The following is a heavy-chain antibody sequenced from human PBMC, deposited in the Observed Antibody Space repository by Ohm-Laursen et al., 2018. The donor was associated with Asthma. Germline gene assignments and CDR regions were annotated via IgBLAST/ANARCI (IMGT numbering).Heavy chain of an antibody. V-gene: IGHV3-7*01. Sequence: SLRLSCAASGYTFSRYSIHWVRQIPGKGLEWVATTNQHGSGTYYVDSVRGRFTISRDNTLDALYLQMDSLRGEDTAVYFCARDGGATFDLWGQGTLVSVGS. CDR2: TNQHGSGT. CDR3: ARDGGATFDL. CDR1: GYTFSRYS. D-gene: IGHD6-25*01. J-gene: IGHJ4*02.